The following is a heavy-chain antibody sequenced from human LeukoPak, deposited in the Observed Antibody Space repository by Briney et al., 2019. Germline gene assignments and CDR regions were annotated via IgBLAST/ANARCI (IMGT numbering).Heavy chain of an antibody. D-gene: IGHD3-16*02. J-gene: IGHJ3*02. CDR3: ARGVGFTFGGVIVTQNDAFDI. CDR2: ITPSSGGT. CDR1: GYTLTDYY. V-gene: IGHV1-2*02. Sequence: ASVKVSCKASGYTLTDYYIHWVRQAPGQGLEWMGWITPSSGGTIYAQKFQGRVTMTRDTSTSTVYMELSSLRSEDTAVYYCARGVGFTFGGVIVTQNDAFDIWGQGTMVTVSS.